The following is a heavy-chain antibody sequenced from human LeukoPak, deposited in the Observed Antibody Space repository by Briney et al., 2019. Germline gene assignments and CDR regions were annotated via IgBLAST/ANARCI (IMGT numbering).Heavy chain of an antibody. CDR2: IKQDGSEK. Sequence: GGSLRLSCAASGFTFTNYWMSWVRQAPGKGLEWVANIKQDGSEKYHVDSVKGRFTISRDNAKSSLYLQMNSLRAEDTAVYYCARGGGDFWSAYYSGYCFDYWGQGTLVTVSS. V-gene: IGHV3-7*01. CDR1: GFTFTNYW. J-gene: IGHJ4*02. CDR3: ARGGGDFWSAYYSGYCFDY. D-gene: IGHD3-3*01.